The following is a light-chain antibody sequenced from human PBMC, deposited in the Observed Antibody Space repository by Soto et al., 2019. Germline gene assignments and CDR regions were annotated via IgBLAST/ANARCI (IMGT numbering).Light chain of an antibody. CDR3: CSYVGSNSVV. CDR1: SSDVGGYNY. CDR2: EVN. V-gene: IGLV2-8*02. J-gene: IGLJ2*01. Sequence: QSVLTQPPSASRSPGQSVTISCTGTSSDVGGYNYVSWYQQHPGKVPKLIIYEVNKRPSGVPDRFSASKSGNAASLTVSGLQAEDEADYYCCSYVGSNSVVFGGGTKLTVL.